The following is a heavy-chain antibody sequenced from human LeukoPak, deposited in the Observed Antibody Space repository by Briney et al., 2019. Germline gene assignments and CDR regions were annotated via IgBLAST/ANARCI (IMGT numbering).Heavy chain of an antibody. V-gene: IGHV3-30-3*01. CDR3: ARDTFYYYDGSGYPDY. J-gene: IGHJ4*02. CDR1: GFTFSSYA. Sequence: PGGSLRLSCAASGFTFSSYAMHWVRQAPGKGLEWVAVISYDGSNKYYADSVKGRFTISRDNSKNTLYLQMNSLRAEDTAVYYCARDTFYYYDGSGYPDYWGQGTLVTVSS. D-gene: IGHD3-22*01. CDR2: ISYDGSNK.